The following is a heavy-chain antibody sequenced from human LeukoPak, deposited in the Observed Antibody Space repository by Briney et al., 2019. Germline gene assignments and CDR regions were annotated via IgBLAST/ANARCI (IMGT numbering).Heavy chain of an antibody. Sequence: PGGSLRLSCAASGFTFDDYAMHWVRQAPGKGLEWVSGISWNSGSIGYADSVKGRFTISRDNAKNSLYLQMNSLRAEDTALYYCANERGSSFGYWGQGTLVTVSS. CDR1: GFTFDDYA. J-gene: IGHJ4*02. CDR3: ANERGSSFGY. CDR2: ISWNSGSI. D-gene: IGHD6-13*01. V-gene: IGHV3-9*01.